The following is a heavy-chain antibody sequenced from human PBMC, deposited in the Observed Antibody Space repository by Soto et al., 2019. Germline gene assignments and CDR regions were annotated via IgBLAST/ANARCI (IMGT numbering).Heavy chain of an antibody. CDR2: IRSKAYGGTT. V-gene: IGHV3-49*03. CDR3: TRSGPHSSSWYLSVGWFDP. Sequence: GGSLRLSCTASGFTFGDYAMSWFRQAPGKGLEWVGFIRSKAYGGTTEYAASVKGRFTISRDDSKSIAYLQMNSLKTEDTAVYYCTRSGPHSSSWYLSVGWFDPWGQGTLVTVSS. J-gene: IGHJ5*02. D-gene: IGHD6-13*01. CDR1: GFTFGDYA.